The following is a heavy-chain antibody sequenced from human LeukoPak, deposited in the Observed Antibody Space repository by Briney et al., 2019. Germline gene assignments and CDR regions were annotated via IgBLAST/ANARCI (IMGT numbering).Heavy chain of an antibody. V-gene: IGHV1-18*01. D-gene: IGHD4-17*01. CDR1: GYTFTNHG. CDR3: ARSGGWAYGDYDGFIAFDI. Sequence: GASVKVSCKASGYTFTNHGISWVRQAPGQGLEWMGWISIYNGNTNYAQKLQGRVTMTTDTSTSTAYMELRSLRSDDTAVYYCARSGGWAYGDYDGFIAFDIWGQGTMVTVSS. CDR2: ISIYNGNT. J-gene: IGHJ3*02.